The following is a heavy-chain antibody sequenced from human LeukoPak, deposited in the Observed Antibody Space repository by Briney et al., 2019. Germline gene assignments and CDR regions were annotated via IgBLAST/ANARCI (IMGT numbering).Heavy chain of an antibody. Sequence: SETLSLTCTVSGDSISSSSYYWGWIRQPPGKGLEWIGSIFYSGSTYYNPSLKSRVTISVDTSKNQFSLKLSSVTAADTAVYYCSGKNGGSYYDIDYWGQGTLVTVSS. CDR2: IFYSGST. D-gene: IGHD1-26*01. V-gene: IGHV4-39*01. CDR1: GDSISSSSYY. CDR3: SGKNGGSYYDIDY. J-gene: IGHJ4*02.